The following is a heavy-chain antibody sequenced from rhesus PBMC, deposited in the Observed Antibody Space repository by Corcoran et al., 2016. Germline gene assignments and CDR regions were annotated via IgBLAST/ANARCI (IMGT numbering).Heavy chain of an antibody. D-gene: IGHD3-16*01. Sequence: QVQLQESGPGLVKPSETLSLTCAVSGYSISSGYGWSWIRQPPGKGLEWIGSIYGSSGSTYYNPALKCRVNISTDTSKNEFSLKLSSVTAADTAVYYCARDGYSGSYFDYWGQGVLVTVSS. J-gene: IGHJ4*01. V-gene: IGHV4-127*01. CDR3: ARDGYSGSYFDY. CDR2: IYGSSGST. CDR1: GYSISSGYG.